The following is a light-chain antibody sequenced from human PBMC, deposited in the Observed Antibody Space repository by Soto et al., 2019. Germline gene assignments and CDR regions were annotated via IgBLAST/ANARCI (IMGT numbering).Light chain of an antibody. CDR2: AAS. CDR1: KRFDSF. CDR3: QQRET. Sequence: DIQVTQSPSSLSASVGARAPPPSQPSKRFDSFINWYQHKPGNPPKLLIYAASTLQDGVPSRFSGGGSGTAFSLIITGLQPGDSATYYCQQRETFGPGTKVDIK. J-gene: IGKJ3*01. V-gene: IGKV1-39*01.